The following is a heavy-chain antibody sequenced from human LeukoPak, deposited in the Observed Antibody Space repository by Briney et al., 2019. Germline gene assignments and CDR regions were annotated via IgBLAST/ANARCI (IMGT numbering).Heavy chain of an antibody. CDR3: ASYYYDSSGYYYY. CDR2: TIPILGIA. J-gene: IGHJ4*02. D-gene: IGHD3-22*01. V-gene: IGHV1-69*04. Sequence: ASVKVSCKASGGTFSSYAISWVRQAPGQGLEWMGRTIPILGIANYAQKFQGRVTITADKSTSTAYMELSSLRSEDTAVYYCASYYYDSSGYYYYWGQGTLVTVSS. CDR1: GGTFSSYA.